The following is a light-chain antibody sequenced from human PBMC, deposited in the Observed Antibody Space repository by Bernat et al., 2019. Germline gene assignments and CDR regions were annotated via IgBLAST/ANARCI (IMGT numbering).Light chain of an antibody. CDR3: CSYAGSYTYV. V-gene: IGLV2-11*01. CDR1: SSDVGGYKY. Sequence: QSALTQPRSVSGSPGQSVTISCTGTSSDVGGYKYVSWYQQHPGNAPKLMIYDVSKRPSGVPDRFSGSKSGNTASLTISGLQAEDEADYYCCSYAGSYTYVFATGTKVTVL. CDR2: DVS. J-gene: IGLJ1*01.